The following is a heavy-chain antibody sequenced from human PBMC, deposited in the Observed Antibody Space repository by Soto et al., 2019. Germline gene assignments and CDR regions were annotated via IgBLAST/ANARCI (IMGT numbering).Heavy chain of an antibody. CDR2: INPNSGDT. CDR3: ARESGGATATLDYYYFYMDV. Sequence: QVQLVQSGAEVKKPGASVTVSCKASGYTFSDYYLHWVRQAPGQGPEWMGRINPNSGDTKFAQKFQGRVTMTRDTSVRTAFMELNWLKPDDTAVYYCARESGGATATLDYYYFYMDVWGQGNTVTVSS. D-gene: IGHD5-12*01. CDR1: GYTFSDYY. J-gene: IGHJ6*03. V-gene: IGHV1-2*06.